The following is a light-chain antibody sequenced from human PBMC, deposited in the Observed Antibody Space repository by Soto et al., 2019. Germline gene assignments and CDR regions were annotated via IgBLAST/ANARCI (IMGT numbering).Light chain of an antibody. CDR1: SSNIGSNT. Sequence: QPVLTQPPSASGPPGQRVTISCSGSSSNIGSNTVNWYQQLPGTAPKLLIYSNNQRPSGVPDRFSGSKSGTSASLAISGLQSEDEADYYCAAWDDSLNGQVVFGGGTKVTVL. CDR3: AAWDDSLNGQVV. J-gene: IGLJ2*01. V-gene: IGLV1-44*01. CDR2: SNN.